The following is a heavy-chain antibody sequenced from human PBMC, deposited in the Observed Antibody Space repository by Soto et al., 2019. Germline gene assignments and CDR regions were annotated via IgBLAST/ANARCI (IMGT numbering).Heavy chain of an antibody. D-gene: IGHD6-13*01. CDR3: ARELFQGIAAAGTLGGP. CDR2: IWYDGSNK. V-gene: IGHV3-33*01. CDR1: GFTFSSYG. Sequence: QVQLVESGGGVVQPGRSLRLSCAASGFTFSSYGMHWVRQAPGKGLEWVAVIWYDGSNKYYADSVKGRFTISRDNSKNTLYLLMNSLRAEDTAVYYCARELFQGIAAAGTLGGPWGQGTLVTVSS. J-gene: IGHJ5*02.